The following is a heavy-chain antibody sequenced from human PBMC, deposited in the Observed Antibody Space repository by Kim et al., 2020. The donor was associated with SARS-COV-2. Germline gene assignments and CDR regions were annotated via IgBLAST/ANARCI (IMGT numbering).Heavy chain of an antibody. CDR3: AIAAAGRFY. CDR2: GTA. J-gene: IGHJ4*02. Sequence: GTANYAQKFQGRVTITADESTSTAYMELSSLRSEETAVYYCAIAAAGRFYWGQGTLVTVSS. V-gene: IGHV1-69*01. D-gene: IGHD6-13*01.